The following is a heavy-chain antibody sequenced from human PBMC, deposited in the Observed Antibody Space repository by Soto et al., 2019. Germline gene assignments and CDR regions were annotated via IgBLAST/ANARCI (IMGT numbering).Heavy chain of an antibody. Sequence: PGGSLRLSCAASGFTFYTYGMHWVRQVPGKGLQWVAVIWYDGGTKYYADSVRGRFTVSRDNSKNTLYLQMNSLRAEDTAVYYCAKDLFRRTDGMDVWGQGTTVTVSS. J-gene: IGHJ6*02. CDR3: AKDLFRRTDGMDV. V-gene: IGHV3-30*02. CDR2: IWYDGGTK. CDR1: GFTFYTYG.